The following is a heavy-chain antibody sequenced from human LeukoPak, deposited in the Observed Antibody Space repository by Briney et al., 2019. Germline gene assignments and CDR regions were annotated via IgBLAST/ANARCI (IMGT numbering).Heavy chain of an antibody. Sequence: SETLSLTCTVSGGSISTSSYYWGWVRQPPGKGLEWIGNIFYSGSTYYSPSLKSRVTISLDTSRNQFSLKLNSVTAADTAVYYCARVTPGGYCSGGSCYPILDYWGQGTLVTVSS. CDR3: ARVTPGGYCSGGSCYPILDY. J-gene: IGHJ4*02. CDR2: IFYSGST. CDR1: GGSISTSSYY. D-gene: IGHD2-15*01. V-gene: IGHV4-39*07.